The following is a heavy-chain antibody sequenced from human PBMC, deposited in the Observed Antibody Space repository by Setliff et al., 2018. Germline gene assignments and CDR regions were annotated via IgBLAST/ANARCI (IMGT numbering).Heavy chain of an antibody. V-gene: IGHV4-34*12. CDR2: IIHSGST. CDR1: GGSFSGYY. J-gene: IGHJ6*03. Sequence: PSETLSLTCAVYGGSFSGYYWSWIRQPPGKRLEWIGEIIHSGSTNYNPSLKSRVSISVDTSKNQFSLKLSSVTAADTAVYYCARDDGDILTGCYRHMDVWGKGTTVTVSS. CDR3: ARDDGDILTGCYRHMDV. D-gene: IGHD3-9*01.